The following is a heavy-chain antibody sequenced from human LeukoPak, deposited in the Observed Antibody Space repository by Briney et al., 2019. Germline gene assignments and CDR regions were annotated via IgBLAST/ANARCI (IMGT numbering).Heavy chain of an antibody. J-gene: IGHJ4*02. CDR3: ARTPWGRRDY. Sequence: SETLSLTCTVSGGSISSSSYYWGWIRQPPGKGLEWIGSIYYSGSTYYNPSLKSRVTISVDTSKNQFSLKLSSVTAADTAVYYCARTPWGRRDYWGQGTLVTVSS. V-gene: IGHV4-39*07. CDR1: GGSISSSSYY. D-gene: IGHD3-16*01. CDR2: IYYSGST.